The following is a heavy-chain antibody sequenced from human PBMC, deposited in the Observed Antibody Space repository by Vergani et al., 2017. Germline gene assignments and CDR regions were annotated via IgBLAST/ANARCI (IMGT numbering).Heavy chain of an antibody. Sequence: EVQLVESGGGLVQPGRSLRLSCAASGFTFDDYAMHLVRQAPGKGLEWVSGISWNSGSIGYADSVKGRFTISRDNAKYSLYLQMNSLRAEDTALYYCAKDDELRLLGSVGFDYWGQGTLVTVSS. D-gene: IGHD3-3*01. V-gene: IGHV3-9*01. CDR3: AKDDELRLLGSVGFDY. CDR2: ISWNSGSI. CDR1: GFTFDDYA. J-gene: IGHJ4*02.